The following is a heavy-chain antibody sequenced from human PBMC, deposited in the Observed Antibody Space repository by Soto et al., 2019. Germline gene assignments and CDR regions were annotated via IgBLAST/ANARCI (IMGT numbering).Heavy chain of an antibody. D-gene: IGHD5-12*01. Sequence: PGGSLRLSCAASGFTFISYAMHWVRQAPGKGLEWVAIISYDGGTKFYADSVKGRFTISRDNSKNTLYLQMNSLRAQDTAVYYCARIEENSGYHYFDYWGQGTLVTVSS. J-gene: IGHJ4*02. CDR1: GFTFISYA. CDR2: ISYDGGTK. V-gene: IGHV3-30-3*01. CDR3: ARIEENSGYHYFDY.